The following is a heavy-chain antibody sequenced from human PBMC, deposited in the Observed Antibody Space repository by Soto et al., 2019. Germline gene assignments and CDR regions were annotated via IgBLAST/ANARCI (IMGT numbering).Heavy chain of an antibody. D-gene: IGHD2-2*01. J-gene: IGHJ6*02. CDR2: IYPGYSDT. V-gene: IGHV5-51*01. Sequence: GESLKISCKGSGYSFTSYWICWERQMPGKGLEWMGIIYPGYSDTRYSPSFQGQFTISSDKSSSPAYLQWSSLTAPDTAMYYCASHLFVLVTDDPTYYSYNDRDFWGQGPTVTVS. CDR1: GYSFTSYW. CDR3: ASHLFVLVTDDPTYYSYNDRDF.